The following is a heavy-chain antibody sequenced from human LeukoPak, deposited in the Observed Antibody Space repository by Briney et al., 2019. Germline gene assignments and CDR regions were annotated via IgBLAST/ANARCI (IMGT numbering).Heavy chain of an antibody. Sequence: ASETLSLTCAVYGGSFSGYYWSWIRQPPGKGLEWIGEINHSGSTNYNPSLKSRVTISVDRSKNQFSLKLSSVTAADTAVYYCARGDGSGYSYGTIDYWGQGTLVTVSS. CDR1: GGSFSGYY. CDR3: ARGDGSGYSYGTIDY. D-gene: IGHD5-18*01. V-gene: IGHV4-34*01. J-gene: IGHJ4*02. CDR2: INHSGST.